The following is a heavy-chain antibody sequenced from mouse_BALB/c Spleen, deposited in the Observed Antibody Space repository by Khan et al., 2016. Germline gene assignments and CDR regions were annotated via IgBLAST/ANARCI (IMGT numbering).Heavy chain of an antibody. J-gene: IGHJ4*01. V-gene: IGHV5-17*02. CDR1: GCTFSSFG. D-gene: IGHD2-1*01. Sequence: EVELVESGGGLVQPGGSRKLSCAASGCTFSSFGMHWVRQAPEKGLEWVAYISSGSSTIYYADTVKGRFTISRDNPKNTLFLHMTSLRSEDTAMYYCARGNYRMDYWGQGTSVTVSS. CDR2: ISSGSSTI. CDR3: ARGNYRMDY.